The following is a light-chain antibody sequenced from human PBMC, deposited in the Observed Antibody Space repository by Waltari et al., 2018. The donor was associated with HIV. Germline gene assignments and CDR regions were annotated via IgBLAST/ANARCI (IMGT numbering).Light chain of an antibody. CDR1: STTIGHNA. Sequence: QSLLTQPPSVSGAPRQSVTISCSGTSTTIGHNAVTWYQQLPGQPPRLLIYYDTLVPSGVSDRFSGSRSDTSASLAISGLQSEDEADYYCATWDDTLNALVFGGGTRLTVL. V-gene: IGLV1-36*01. J-gene: IGLJ2*01. CDR3: ATWDDTLNALV. CDR2: YDT.